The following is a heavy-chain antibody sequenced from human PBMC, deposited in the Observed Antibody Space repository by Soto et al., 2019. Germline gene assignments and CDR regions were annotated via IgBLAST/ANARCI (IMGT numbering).Heavy chain of an antibody. CDR3: ARDVSTSGTYLNWFGP. J-gene: IGHJ5*02. V-gene: IGHV1-46*01. Sequence: ASVKVSCKASGYSFTSYYIHWVRQAPGQGLEWMGEINPSGGITRFAQKFEGRVTMTRDTSTSTLYMELSSLRSEDTAVYYCARDVSTSGTYLNWFGPWGQGTLVTVSS. D-gene: IGHD3-10*01. CDR1: GYSFTSYY. CDR2: INPSGGIT.